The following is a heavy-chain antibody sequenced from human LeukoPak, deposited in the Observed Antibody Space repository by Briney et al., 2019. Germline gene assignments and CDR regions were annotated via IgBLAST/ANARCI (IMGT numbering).Heavy chain of an antibody. CDR2: IKQDGSDK. Sequence: PGGSLRLSCAASGFPFSSYWMSWVRQAPGKGLEWVANIKQDGSDKYYVDSVKGRFTISRDNAKNSLYLQLNSLRADDTAVYYCARLTGTTGFDYWSQGTLVTVSS. J-gene: IGHJ4*02. V-gene: IGHV3-7*01. CDR3: ARLTGTTGFDY. CDR1: GFPFSSYW. D-gene: IGHD1-1*01.